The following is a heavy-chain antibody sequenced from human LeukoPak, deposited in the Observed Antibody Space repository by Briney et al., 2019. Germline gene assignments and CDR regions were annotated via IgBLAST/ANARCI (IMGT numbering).Heavy chain of an antibody. J-gene: IGHJ4*02. V-gene: IGHV3-23*01. Sequence: PGGSLRLSCAVSGITLSNYGMSWVRQAPGKGLEWVAGISDSGGTTSYADSVKGRFTTSRDNPKTTLYLQMNSLRAEDTAVYFCAKRGVVIRVILVGFHKEAYYFDSWGQGALVTVSS. D-gene: IGHD3-22*01. CDR2: ISDSGGTT. CDR3: AKRGVVIRVILVGFHKEAYYFDS. CDR1: GITLSNYG.